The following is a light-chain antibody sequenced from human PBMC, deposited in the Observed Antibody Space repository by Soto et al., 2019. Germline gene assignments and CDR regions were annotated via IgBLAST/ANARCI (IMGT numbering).Light chain of an antibody. J-gene: IGKJ1*01. Sequence: DIQMTQSPSSLSASVRDRVTITCRASQGISKYLAWYQQKPGKVPKLLIYAASTLQSGVPSRFSGSGSGTDFTLTISSLQPEEVATYYCRKYDSAPWTFGQGTKVEIK. V-gene: IGKV1-27*01. CDR2: AAS. CDR3: RKYDSAPWT. CDR1: QGISKY.